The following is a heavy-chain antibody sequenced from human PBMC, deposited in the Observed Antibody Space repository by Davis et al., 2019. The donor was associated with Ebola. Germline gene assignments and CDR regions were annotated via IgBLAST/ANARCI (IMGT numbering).Heavy chain of an antibody. CDR1: GGSISSSNW. D-gene: IGHD3-9*01. J-gene: IGHJ6*02. CDR2: IYHSGST. CDR3: ARDLLEFGYYKGDYYYYGMDV. Sequence: SETLSLTCAVSGGSISSSNWWSWVRQPPGKGLEWIGEIYHSGSTNYNPSLKSRVTISVDKSKNQFSLKLSSVTAADTAVYYCARDLLEFGYYKGDYYYYGMDVWGQGTTVTVSS. V-gene: IGHV4-4*02.